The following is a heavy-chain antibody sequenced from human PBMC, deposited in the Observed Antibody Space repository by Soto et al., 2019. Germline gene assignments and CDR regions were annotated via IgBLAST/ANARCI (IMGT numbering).Heavy chain of an antibody. V-gene: IGHV3-33*08. CDR1: GFTFSGYS. J-gene: IGHJ5*02. CDR2: ISCNGSNK. D-gene: IGHD3-9*01. Sequence: GGSLRLSCAASGFTFSGYSMNWVRQAPGKGLEWVSFISCNGSNKYYADSVKGRFTISRDNSKNTLYLQMNSLRAEDTAVYYCARVGYDILTGYDDWFDPWGQGTLVTVSS. CDR3: ARVGYDILTGYDDWFDP.